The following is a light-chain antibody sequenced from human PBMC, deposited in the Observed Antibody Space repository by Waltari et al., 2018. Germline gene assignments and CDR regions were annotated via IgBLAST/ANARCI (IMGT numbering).Light chain of an antibody. CDR1: QSVSSSY. CDR2: GAS. J-gene: IGKJ2*01. V-gene: IGKV3-20*01. CDR3: QQYGSSPYT. Sequence: EIVLTQSPGTLSLSPGERATRSCRASQSVSSSYLAWYQQKPGQAPRLLIYGASSRATGIPDRFSGSGSGTDFTLTISGLEPEDFAVYYCQQYGSSPYTFGQGTKLEI.